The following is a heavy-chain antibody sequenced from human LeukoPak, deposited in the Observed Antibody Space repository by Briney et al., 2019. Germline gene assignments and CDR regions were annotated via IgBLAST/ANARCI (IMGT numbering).Heavy chain of an antibody. J-gene: IGHJ4*02. CDR2: IHGGGST. D-gene: IGHD6-13*01. Sequence: ETLSLTCAVYGGSFSGYYWSWIRQPPGKGLEWVSVIHGGGSTYYADSVKGRFTISRDNSKNTLYLQMDSLRAEDTAVYYCAGSIQAAGDYWGQGTLVTVSS. CDR1: GGSFSGYY. CDR3: AGSIQAAGDY. V-gene: IGHV3-53*01.